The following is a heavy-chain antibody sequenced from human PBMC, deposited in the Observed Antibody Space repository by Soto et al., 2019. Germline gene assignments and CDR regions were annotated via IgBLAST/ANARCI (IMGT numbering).Heavy chain of an antibody. CDR1: GFTFSSYG. Sequence: GGSLRLSCAASGFTFSSYGMHWVRQAPGKGLEWVAVIWYDGSNKYYADSVKGRFTISRDNSKNTLYLQMNSLRAEDTAVYYCARDRWPYFDWLFVLDYWGQGTLVTVSS. V-gene: IGHV3-33*01. CDR2: IWYDGSNK. J-gene: IGHJ4*02. CDR3: ARDRWPYFDWLFVLDY. D-gene: IGHD3-9*01.